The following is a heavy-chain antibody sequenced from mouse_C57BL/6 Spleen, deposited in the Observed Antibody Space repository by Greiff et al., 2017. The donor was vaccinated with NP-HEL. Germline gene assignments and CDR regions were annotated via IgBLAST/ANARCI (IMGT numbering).Heavy chain of an antibody. CDR1: GYSITSGYY. V-gene: IGHV3-6*01. CDR2: ISYDGSN. J-gene: IGHJ2*01. Sequence: ESGPGLVKPSQSLSLTCSVTGYSITSGYYWNWIRQFPGNKLEWMGYISYDGSNNYNPSLKNRISITRDTSKNQFFLKLNSVTTEDTATYYCAREAYGPYFDYWGQGTTLTVSS. CDR3: AREAYGPYFDY. D-gene: IGHD1-1*01.